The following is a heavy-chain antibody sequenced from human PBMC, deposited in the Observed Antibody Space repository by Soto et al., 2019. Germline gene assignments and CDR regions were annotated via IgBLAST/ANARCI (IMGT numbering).Heavy chain of an antibody. CDR2: IVYDGSNK. Sequence: QVQLVESGGGVVQPGRSLRLSCAASGFTFSSYGMHWVRQAPGKGLGWVAVIVYDGSNKYYEESVKGRFTISRDNSKNTLYLQMNSLRAEDTAVYYCAKDKGGYSSSSSYGMDVWGQGTTVTVSS. CDR3: AKDKGGYSSSSSYGMDV. V-gene: IGHV3-30*18. CDR1: GFTFSSYG. J-gene: IGHJ6*02. D-gene: IGHD6-6*01.